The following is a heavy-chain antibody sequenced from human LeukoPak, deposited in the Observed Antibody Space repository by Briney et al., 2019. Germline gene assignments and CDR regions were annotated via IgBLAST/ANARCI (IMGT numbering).Heavy chain of an antibody. D-gene: IGHD2-2*01. CDR3: ATCTTNCYGWFHV. J-gene: IGHJ3*01. CDR2: ISNSGST. V-gene: IGHV4-59*03. CDR1: GGSISSYY. Sequence: PSETLPLTCTVSGGSISSYYWSWIRQPPGKGLEWIGYISNSGSTNYNPSLKSRVTISVDKSKNQFSLKLSSVTAADTAVYYCATCTTNCYGWFHVWGQGTMVTVSS.